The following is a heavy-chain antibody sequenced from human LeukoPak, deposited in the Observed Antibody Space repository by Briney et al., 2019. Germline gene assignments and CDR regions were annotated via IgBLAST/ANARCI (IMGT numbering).Heavy chain of an antibody. Sequence: GASVKVSCKASGGTFSSYAISWVRQAPGQGLEWMGGIIPIFGTANYAQKFQGRVTITADESTSTAYMELSSLRSEDTAVYYCARSEDYTGWFDPWGQGTLVTVSS. CDR1: GGTFSSYA. CDR3: ARSEDYTGWFDP. V-gene: IGHV1-69*13. J-gene: IGHJ5*02. D-gene: IGHD4-11*01. CDR2: IIPIFGTA.